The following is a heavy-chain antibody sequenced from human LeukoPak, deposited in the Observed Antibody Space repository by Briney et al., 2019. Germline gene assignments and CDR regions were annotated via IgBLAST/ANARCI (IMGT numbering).Heavy chain of an antibody. V-gene: IGHV4-59*01. CDR1: GGSISSYY. D-gene: IGHD3-22*01. J-gene: IGHJ4*02. CDR3: ARSYYDSSGYYYPCDY. Sequence: PSETLSLTCTVSGGSISSYYWSWIRQPPGKGLEWIGYIYYSGSTNYNPSLKSRVTISVDTSKNQFSLKLSSVTAADTAVYYCARSYYDSSGYYYPCDYWGQGTLVTVSS. CDR2: IYYSGST.